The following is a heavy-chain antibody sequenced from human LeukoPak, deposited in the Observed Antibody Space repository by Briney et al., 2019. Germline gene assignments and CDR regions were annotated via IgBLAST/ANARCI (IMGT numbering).Heavy chain of an antibody. CDR3: ARTLYYYDSSGPADY. J-gene: IGHJ4*02. D-gene: IGHD3-22*01. V-gene: IGHV1-2*02. CDR2: INPNSGGT. CDR1: GYTFTGYY. Sequence: ASVKVSCKASGYTFTGYYMHWVRQAPGQGLEWMGWINPNSGGTNYAQKFQGRVTMTRDTSISTAYMELSRLRSDDTAVYYCARTLYYYDSSGPADYWGQGTLVTVSS.